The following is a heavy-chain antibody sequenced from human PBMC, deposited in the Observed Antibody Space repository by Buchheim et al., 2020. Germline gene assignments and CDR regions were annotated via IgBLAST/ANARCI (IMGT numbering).Heavy chain of an antibody. CDR1: GGSISSSNW. V-gene: IGHV4-4*02. D-gene: IGHD3-10*01. Sequence: QVQLQESGPGLVKPSGTLSLTCAVSGGSISSSNWWSWVRQPPGKGLEWIGEIYHSGSTNYNPSLKSRVTISVDKSQNQFSLKLSSVTAADTAVYYCARDQAPPGSYYGSGSYRANYYYYYGMDVWGQGTT. CDR3: ARDQAPPGSYYGSGSYRANYYYYYGMDV. CDR2: IYHSGST. J-gene: IGHJ6*02.